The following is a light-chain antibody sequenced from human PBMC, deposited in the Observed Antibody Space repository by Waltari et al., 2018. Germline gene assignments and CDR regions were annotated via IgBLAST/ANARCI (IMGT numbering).Light chain of an antibody. Sequence: DIQMTQSPSTLSASVGDRVSITCRASESISSRFLAWYQQKPGKATKLLIYASYSLESGVPSRFSGSGSGTEFSLTISSLQPDDFATYYCQHYNSYPWTFGRGTKVEIK. CDR3: QHYNSYPWT. CDR2: ASY. J-gene: IGKJ1*01. CDR1: ESISSR. V-gene: IGKV1-5*03.